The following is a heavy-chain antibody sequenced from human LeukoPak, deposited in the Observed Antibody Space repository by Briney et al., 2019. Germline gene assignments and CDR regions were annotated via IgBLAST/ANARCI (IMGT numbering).Heavy chain of an antibody. J-gene: IGHJ3*02. CDR2: IYSGGSR. V-gene: IGHV3-53*01. CDR1: GFTFTTYT. Sequence: GGSLRLSCAASGFTFTTYTMSWVRQAPGKGLEWVSDIYSGGSRYFADSVRGRFTISRDNSENTVFLQMNSLRAEDTAVYYCARRNDFWSNYAYAFDIWGQGTVVTVSS. CDR3: ARRNDFWSNYAYAFDI. D-gene: IGHD3-3*01.